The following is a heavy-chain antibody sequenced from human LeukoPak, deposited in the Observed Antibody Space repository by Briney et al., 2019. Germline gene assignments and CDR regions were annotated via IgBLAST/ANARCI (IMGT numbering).Heavy chain of an antibody. CDR2: ISAYNGNT. CDR1: GYTFTSCG. V-gene: IGHV1-18*03. Sequence: ASVKVSCKASGYTFTSCGINWVRQAPGQGLEWTGWISAYNGNTNYAQKFQGRVTMTTDTSTSTAYMELRSLRSDDMAVYYCARDSVVVIAEAFDIWGQGTMVTVSS. CDR3: ARDSVVVIAEAFDI. D-gene: IGHD2-21*01. J-gene: IGHJ3*02.